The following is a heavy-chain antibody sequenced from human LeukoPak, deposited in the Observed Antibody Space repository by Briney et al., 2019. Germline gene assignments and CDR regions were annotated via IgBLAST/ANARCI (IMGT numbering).Heavy chain of an antibody. D-gene: IGHD3-10*01. V-gene: IGHV3-49*04. CDR1: GFTFGDYA. CDR3: TRVGYYYGSGSYYKRYFDY. Sequence: PGGSLRLSRTASGFTFGDYAMSWVRQAPGKGLEWVGFIRSKAYGGTTEYAASVKGRFTISRDDSKSIAYLQMNSLKTEDTAVYYCTRVGYYYGSGSYYKRYFDYWGQGTLVTVSS. CDR2: IRSKAYGGTT. J-gene: IGHJ4*02.